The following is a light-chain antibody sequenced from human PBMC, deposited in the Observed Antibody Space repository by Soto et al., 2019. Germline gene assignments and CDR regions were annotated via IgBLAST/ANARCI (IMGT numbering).Light chain of an antibody. CDR3: QQSYSAPYS. CDR2: AAS. Sequence: DIQMTQSPSSLSASVGDRVTITCRASQSITTYLNWYQQKPGKAPKLLIYAASTLQSGVPSGFSGSGSGTDFTLTISSLHPEDFATYYCQQSYSAPYSFGQGTKV. V-gene: IGKV1-39*01. J-gene: IGKJ2*03. CDR1: QSITTY.